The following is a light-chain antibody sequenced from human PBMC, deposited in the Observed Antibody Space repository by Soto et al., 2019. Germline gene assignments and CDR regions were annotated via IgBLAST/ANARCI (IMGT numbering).Light chain of an antibody. CDR1: QSISSW. V-gene: IGKV1-5*03. CDR2: NAS. CDR3: QHYNSYPYT. J-gene: IGKJ2*01. Sequence: DIQMTQSPSTLSASVGDRVTITCRASQSISSWLAWYQQKPGKAPKLLIYNASSLKSGVPSRFSGSGSGTDSPLTISSLQPDDFATYYYQHYNSYPYTFGQGTKLEIK.